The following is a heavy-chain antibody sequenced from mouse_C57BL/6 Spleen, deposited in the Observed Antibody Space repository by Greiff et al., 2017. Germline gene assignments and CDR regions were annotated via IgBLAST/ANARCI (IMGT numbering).Heavy chain of an antibody. Sequence: QVQLQQSGAELVKPGASVKLSCKASGYTFTSYWMHWVKQRPGQGLEWIGMTHPNRGSTNYNEKFKSKATLTVDKSSSTAYMQLSSLTSEDSAVYYCARGNDYGIYWGQGTLVTVSA. CDR2: THPNRGST. J-gene: IGHJ3*01. V-gene: IGHV1-64*01. CDR1: GYTFTSYW. CDR3: ARGNDYGIY. D-gene: IGHD2-4*01.